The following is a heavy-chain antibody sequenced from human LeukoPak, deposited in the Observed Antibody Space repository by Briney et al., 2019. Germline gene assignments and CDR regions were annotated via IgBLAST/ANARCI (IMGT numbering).Heavy chain of an antibody. CDR1: GFTFSNYG. J-gene: IGHJ4*02. CDR2: IFSGTM. CDR3: AKDDLGYCSGGSCYLDY. Sequence: PGGSLRLSCAASGFTFSNYGMNWVRQAPGKGLEWVSYIFSGTMYYADSVKGRFTISRDNAKNSLYLQMNSLRAEDTAVHYCAKDDLGYCSGGSCYLDYWGQGTLVTVSS. D-gene: IGHD2-15*01. V-gene: IGHV3-48*01.